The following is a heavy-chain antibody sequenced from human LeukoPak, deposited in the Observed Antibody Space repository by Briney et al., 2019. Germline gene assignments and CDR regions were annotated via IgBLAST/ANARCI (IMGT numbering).Heavy chain of an antibody. Sequence: PSETLSLTCAVYGGSLSGYYWSWIRQPPGKGLEWIGEINHSGSTNYNPSLKSRVTISVDTSKNQFSLKLSSVTAADTAVYYCARGQWKNIVVVPASMRAFYYWGQGNLVTVSS. D-gene: IGHD2-2*01. V-gene: IGHV4-34*01. J-gene: IGHJ4*02. CDR3: ARGQWKNIVVVPASMRAFYY. CDR2: INHSGST. CDR1: GGSLSGYY.